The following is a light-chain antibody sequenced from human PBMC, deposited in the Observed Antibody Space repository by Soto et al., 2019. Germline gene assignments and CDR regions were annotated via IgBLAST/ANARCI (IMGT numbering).Light chain of an antibody. V-gene: IGKV3-20*01. Sequence: ETVLTQSPGTLSVSPGESATLSCRASQSVSSSYLAWYQQKRGQAPRLLIYGASSRATGVPDRFTGSGSGKYFTLPISTLEPEDFAVYFCQQYRRSSITFGQGTRLEIK. J-gene: IGKJ5*01. CDR3: QQYRRSSIT. CDR2: GAS. CDR1: QSVSSSY.